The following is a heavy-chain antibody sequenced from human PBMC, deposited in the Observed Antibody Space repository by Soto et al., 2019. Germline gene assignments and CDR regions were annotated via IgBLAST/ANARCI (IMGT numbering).Heavy chain of an antibody. Sequence: QPGGSLRLSCAASGFTFSSYAMHWFRQAPGKGLEWVAVISYDGSNKYYADSVKGRFTISRDNSKNTLYLQMNSLRAEDTAVYYCAREQRTGYFDYWGQGTLVTVSS. CDR3: AREQRTGYFDY. D-gene: IGHD1-1*01. V-gene: IGHV3-30-3*01. CDR1: GFTFSSYA. CDR2: ISYDGSNK. J-gene: IGHJ4*02.